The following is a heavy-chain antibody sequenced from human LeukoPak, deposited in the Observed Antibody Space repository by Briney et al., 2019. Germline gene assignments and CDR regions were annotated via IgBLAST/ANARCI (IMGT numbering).Heavy chain of an antibody. V-gene: IGHV1-69*04. CDR1: GGTFSSYA. D-gene: IGHD3-10*01. Sequence: GASVKVSFKASGGTFSSYAISWVRQAPGQGLEWMGRIIPILGIANYAQKFQGRVTITADKSTSTAYMELSSLRSEDTAVYYCAREKDYYGSGSTNYYYYGMDVWGQGTTVTVSS. J-gene: IGHJ6*02. CDR2: IIPILGIA. CDR3: AREKDYYGSGSTNYYYYGMDV.